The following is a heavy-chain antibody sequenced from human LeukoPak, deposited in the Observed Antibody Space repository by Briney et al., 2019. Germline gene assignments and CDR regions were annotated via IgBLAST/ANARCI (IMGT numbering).Heavy chain of an antibody. D-gene: IGHD2-2*01. V-gene: IGHV4-34*01. CDR2: INHSGST. J-gene: IGHJ5*02. Sequence: SETLSLTCAVYGGSFSGYYWSWIRQPPGKELEWSGEINHSGSTNYNPSLKSRATISVDTSKNQFSLKLSSVTAADTAVYYCARGLTLRRYCSSTSCYAVWFGPWGQGTLFTVSS. CDR3: ARGLTLRRYCSSTSCYAVWFGP. CDR1: GGSFSGYY.